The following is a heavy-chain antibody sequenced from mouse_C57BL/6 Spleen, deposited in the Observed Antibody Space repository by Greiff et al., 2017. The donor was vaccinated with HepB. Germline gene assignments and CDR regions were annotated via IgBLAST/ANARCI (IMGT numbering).Heavy chain of an antibody. Sequence: VQLQESGAELVRPGASVTLSCKASGYTFTDYEMHWVKQTPVHGLEWIGAIDPETGGTAYNQKFKGKAILTADKSSSTAYMELRSLTSEDSAVYYCTIAWFAYWGQGTLVTVSA. CDR1: GYTFTDYE. J-gene: IGHJ3*01. V-gene: IGHV1-15*01. CDR3: TIAWFAY. CDR2: IDPETGGT.